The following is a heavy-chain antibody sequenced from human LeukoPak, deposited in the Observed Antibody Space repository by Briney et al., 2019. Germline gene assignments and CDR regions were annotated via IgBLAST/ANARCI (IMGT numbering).Heavy chain of an antibody. CDR2: ISYDGSNK. CDR3: ARVRAPAYGMDV. V-gene: IGHV3-30*03. J-gene: IGHJ6*02. CDR1: GFTFSSYG. Sequence: SGGSLRLSCAASGFTFSSYGMHWVRQAPGKGLEWVAVISYDGSNKYYADSVKGRFTISRDNSKNTLYLQMNSLRAEDTAVYYCARVRAPAYGMDVWGQGTTVTVSS.